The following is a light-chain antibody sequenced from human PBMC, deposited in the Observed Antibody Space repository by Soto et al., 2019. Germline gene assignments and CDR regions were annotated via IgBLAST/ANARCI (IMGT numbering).Light chain of an antibody. CDR2: GAS. CDR3: QQYNSYST. Sequence: DIVLTQSPGTLSLSPGESPTLSCRASQSVSNNYLAWYQQKPGQAPRLLIYGASTRATGIPARFSGSGSGTEFTLTISSLQPDDFATYYCQQYNSYSTFGQGTKVDNK. V-gene: IGKV3-15*01. J-gene: IGKJ1*01. CDR1: QSVSNN.